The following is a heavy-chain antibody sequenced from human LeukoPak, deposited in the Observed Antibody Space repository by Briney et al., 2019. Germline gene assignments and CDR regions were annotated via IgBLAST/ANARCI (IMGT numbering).Heavy chain of an antibody. CDR3: ARNPRGGFFGSGWLPFDY. V-gene: IGHV1-2*02. D-gene: IGHD6-19*01. CDR2: INPNSGGT. J-gene: IGHJ4*02. Sequence: ASVRVSCKASGYTFTGYYMHWVRQAPGQGLEWMGWINPNSGGTNYAQKFQGRVTITRDTSISTAYMELSRLRSDDTAVYYCARNPRGGFFGSGWLPFDYWGQGTLVTVSS. CDR1: GYTFTGYY.